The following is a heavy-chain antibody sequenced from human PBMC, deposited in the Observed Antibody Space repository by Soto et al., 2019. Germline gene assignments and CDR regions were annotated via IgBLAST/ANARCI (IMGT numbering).Heavy chain of an antibody. CDR3: AKDTLNDSGSFDY. J-gene: IGHJ4*02. Sequence: GGSLRLSCAASGFTFRTYGMTWVRQAPGKGLEWVSGISGSGGERYYGDSGESRFSISRDNSENTLFLQMHSLRAEDTAIYYCAKDTLNDSGSFDYWGQGTLVTVSS. CDR1: GFTFRTYG. V-gene: IGHV3-23*01. CDR2: ISGSGGER. D-gene: IGHD6-19*01.